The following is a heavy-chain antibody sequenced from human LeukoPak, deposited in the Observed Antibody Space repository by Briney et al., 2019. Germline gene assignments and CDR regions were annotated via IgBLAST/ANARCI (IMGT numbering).Heavy chain of an antibody. CDR3: AKGPNWNDPFDP. CDR1: GFTFSSYG. V-gene: IGHV3-23*01. Sequence: QPGGSLRLSCAASGFTFSSYGMSWVRQAPGKGLGWVSAISGSGGSTYYADSVKGRFTISRDNSKNTLYLQMNSLRAEDTAVYYCAKGPNWNDPFDPWGQGTLVTVSS. D-gene: IGHD1-1*01. J-gene: IGHJ5*02. CDR2: ISGSGGST.